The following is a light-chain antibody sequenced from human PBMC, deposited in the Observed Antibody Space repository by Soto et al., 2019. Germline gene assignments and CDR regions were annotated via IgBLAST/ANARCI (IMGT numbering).Light chain of an antibody. CDR1: QTISSTF. CDR3: QQYESSWT. Sequence: EIVLTQSPGTLFLSPGEGATLSCRASQTISSTFLAWYQHKPGQAPRVLIYGASRRAAGIPDRFSGSGSGTDFTLTISRREPEDFAVYYCQQYESSWTFGQGTKV. J-gene: IGKJ1*01. CDR2: GAS. V-gene: IGKV3-20*01.